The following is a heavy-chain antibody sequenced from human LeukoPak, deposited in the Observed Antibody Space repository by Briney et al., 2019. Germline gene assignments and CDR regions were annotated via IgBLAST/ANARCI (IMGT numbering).Heavy chain of an antibody. CDR1: GFTFSSYG. V-gene: IGHV3-30*02. J-gene: IGHJ4*02. D-gene: IGHD4-17*01. CDR2: IRYDGSNK. CDR3: ATPPTVTRNY. Sequence: GGSLRLSCAASGFTFSSYGMHWVRQAPGKGLEWVAFIRYDGSNKYYADSVKGRFTISRDNSKNTLYLQMNSLRAEDTAVYYCATPPTVTRNYWGQGILVTVSS.